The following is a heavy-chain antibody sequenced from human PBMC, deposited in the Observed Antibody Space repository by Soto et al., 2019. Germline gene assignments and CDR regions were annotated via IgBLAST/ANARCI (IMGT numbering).Heavy chain of an antibody. CDR1: GGSISSYY. CDR3: ASIAAAGPYYYYYMDV. CDR2: IYYSGST. Sequence: SETLSLTCTVSGGSISSYYWSWIRQPPGKGLEWIGYIYYSGSTNYNPSLKSRVTISVDTSKNQFSLKLSSVTAADTAVYYCASIAAAGPYYYYYMDVWGKGTTVTVSS. V-gene: IGHV4-59*08. J-gene: IGHJ6*03. D-gene: IGHD6-13*01.